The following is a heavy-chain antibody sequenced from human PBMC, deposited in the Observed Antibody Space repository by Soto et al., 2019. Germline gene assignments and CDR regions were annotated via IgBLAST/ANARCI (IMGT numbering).Heavy chain of an antibody. CDR2: IYWDDDK. D-gene: IGHD3-16*01. CDR3: AHTWGLPFDY. J-gene: IGHJ4*02. V-gene: IGHV2-5*02. Sequence: QITLKESGPTLVKPTQTLTLTCTYSGFSLRTTGVGVGCIRQPPGKALEWLGIIYWDDDKRYSPSLKSRLTLTSDISKSQVVLTMTNMGPVDTATYFCAHTWGLPFDYWGPGNLVIVSS. CDR1: GFSLRTTGVG.